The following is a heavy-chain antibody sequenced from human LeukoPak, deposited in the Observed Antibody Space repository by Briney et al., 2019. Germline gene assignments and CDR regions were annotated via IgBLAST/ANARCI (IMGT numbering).Heavy chain of an antibody. D-gene: IGHD1-26*01. V-gene: IGHV3-23*01. Sequence: GGSLRLACEASGFTFSSSAMSWVRQAPGKGLEWVSAISNNGGYTYYADSVQGRFTISRDNSKNTLYLQMNSLRAEDTAVYYCARDSGSYYYYYYYGMDVWGQGTTVTVSS. CDR1: GFTFSSSA. J-gene: IGHJ6*02. CDR2: ISNNGGYT. CDR3: ARDSGSYYYYYYYGMDV.